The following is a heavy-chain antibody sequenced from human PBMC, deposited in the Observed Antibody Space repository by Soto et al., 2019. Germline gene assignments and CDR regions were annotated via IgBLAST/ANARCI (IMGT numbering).Heavy chain of an antibody. J-gene: IGHJ6*03. CDR1: GYTFTSYG. CDR3: ARGLLYGDYVNYYYYYYMDV. V-gene: IGHV1-18*01. D-gene: IGHD4-17*01. CDR2: ISAYNGNT. Sequence: ASVKVSCTDSGYTFTSYGISWVRQAPGQGLEWMGWISAYNGNTNYAQKLQGRVTMTTDTSTSTAYMELRSLRSDDTAVYYCARGLLYGDYVNYYYYYYMDVWGKGTTVTVSS.